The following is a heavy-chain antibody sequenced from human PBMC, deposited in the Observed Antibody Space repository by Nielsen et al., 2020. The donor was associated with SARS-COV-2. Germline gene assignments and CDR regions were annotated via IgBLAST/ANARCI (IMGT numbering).Heavy chain of an antibody. CDR1: GFTFSNAW. V-gene: IGHV4-34*01. Sequence: GSLRLSCAASGFTFSNAWMSWIRQSPGKGLEWIAEINHSGNTNYNPSLKSRVTISVDTSKNQFSLKLNSVSAADTAVYYCARGRGDGYNYGNDFWGQGSQVTVSS. J-gene: IGHJ4*03. D-gene: IGHD5-24*01. CDR3: ARGRGDGYNYGNDF. CDR2: INHSGNT.